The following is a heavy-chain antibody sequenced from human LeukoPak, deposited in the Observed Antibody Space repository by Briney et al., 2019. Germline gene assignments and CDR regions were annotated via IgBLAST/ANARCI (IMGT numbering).Heavy chain of an antibody. V-gene: IGHV4-59*01. CDR2: IYYSGST. D-gene: IGHD3-3*01. CDR1: GGSISSYY. Sequence: PSETLSLTCTVSGGSISSYYWSWIRQPPGKGLEWIGYIYYSGSTNYNPSLKSRVTISVDTSKNQFSLKLSSVTAADTAVYYCARGAYYDFWSGYFGSNWFDPWGQGTLVTVSS. CDR3: ARGAYYDFWSGYFGSNWFDP. J-gene: IGHJ5*02.